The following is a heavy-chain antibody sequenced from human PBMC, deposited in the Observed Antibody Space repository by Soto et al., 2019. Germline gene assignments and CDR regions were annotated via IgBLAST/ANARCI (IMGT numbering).Heavy chain of an antibody. J-gene: IGHJ2*01. CDR2: ISYSGNA. CDR3: ARRDWYFDL. V-gene: IGHV4-39*01. CDR1: GGSISNSVYS. Sequence: QVQLQESGPGLAKPSETLSLTCTVSGGSISNSVYSWGWVRQSPEKGLEYIGSISYSGNAYYNPSLKSRVTMSVDASKNQFSLKLSSLTAADSAVYYCARRDWYFDLWGLGTLVTVSS.